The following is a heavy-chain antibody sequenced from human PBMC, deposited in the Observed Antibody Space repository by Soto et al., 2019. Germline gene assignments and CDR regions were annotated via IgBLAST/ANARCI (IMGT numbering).Heavy chain of an antibody. J-gene: IGHJ4*02. D-gene: IGHD1-7*01. CDR3: TRDSSKWNYFL. CDR2: VHDSVNT. Sequence: QVQLQESGPGLVKPSETLSLTCTVSGASVSTGTFYWSWIRQPPGKGLEWIGYVHDSVNTNYNPPRKGXXTXSXXTSKNQFSLRLTSVTAADTAVYYCTRDSSKWNYFLWGQGTLVTVSS. CDR1: GASVSTGTFY. V-gene: IGHV4-61*01.